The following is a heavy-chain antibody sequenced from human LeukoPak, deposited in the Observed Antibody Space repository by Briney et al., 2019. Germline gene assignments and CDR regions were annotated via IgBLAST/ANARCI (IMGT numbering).Heavy chain of an antibody. Sequence: SVKVSCKASGGTFSSYAISWVRQAPAQELECMGGIIPIFGTANYAQKFQGRVTITADESTSTAYMELSSLRSEDTAVYYCARSRSRGQWLTGTWGQGTPVTVSS. CDR3: ARSRSRGQWLTGT. V-gene: IGHV1-69*13. J-gene: IGHJ5*02. CDR1: GGTFSSYA. D-gene: IGHD6-19*01. CDR2: IIPIFGTA.